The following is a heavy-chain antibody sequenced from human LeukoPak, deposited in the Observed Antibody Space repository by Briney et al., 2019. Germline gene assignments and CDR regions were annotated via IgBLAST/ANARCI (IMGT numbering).Heavy chain of an antibody. CDR1: GFIFSDYY. CDR3: ASGSSSVGY. D-gene: IGHD6-6*01. V-gene: IGHV3-11*01. CDR2: ISPNGTDI. J-gene: IGHJ4*02. Sequence: GGSLRLSCAASGFIFSDYYMSWIRQSPGKGLKWISYISPNGTDIYSIGSVRGRFIISRDNAKNSLYLQMNSLRAEDTAVYYCASGSSSVGYRGQGTLVTVSS.